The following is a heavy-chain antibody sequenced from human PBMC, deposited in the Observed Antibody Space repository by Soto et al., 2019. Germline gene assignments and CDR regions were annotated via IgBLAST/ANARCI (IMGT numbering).Heavy chain of an antibody. CDR1: GGSVSSGDYY. Sequence: SETLSLTCTVSGGSVSSGDYYWSWIRQPPGKGLEWIGYIYYSGSTYYNPSLKSRVTISVDTSKNQFSLKLSSVTAADTAVYYCARAMVVTQNWFGTWGQGTLVTVSS. D-gene: IGHD2-21*02. CDR2: IYYSGST. CDR3: ARAMVVTQNWFGT. V-gene: IGHV4-30-4*01. J-gene: IGHJ5*02.